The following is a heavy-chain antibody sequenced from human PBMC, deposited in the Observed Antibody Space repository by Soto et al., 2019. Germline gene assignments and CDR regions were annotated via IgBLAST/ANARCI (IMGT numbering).Heavy chain of an antibody. Sequence: QVQLVQSGTEVKKPGSSVKVSCKASGGTLSNNAISWVRQAPGQGLEWMGGIIPLSATTNYAQKFQGRVTTPADRSTSTAYLALTSLAYEDTYGYYCARGFEDRESVVVPADIPWYYGMEVWGQGTTVTVSS. V-gene: IGHV1-69*06. D-gene: IGHD2-2*01. CDR3: ARGFEDRESVVVPADIPWYYGMEV. CDR1: GGTLSNNA. J-gene: IGHJ6*02. CDR2: IIPLSATT.